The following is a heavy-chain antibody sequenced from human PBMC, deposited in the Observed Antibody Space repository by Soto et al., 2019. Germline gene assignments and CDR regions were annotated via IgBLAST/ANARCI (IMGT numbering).Heavy chain of an antibody. D-gene: IGHD3-10*02. V-gene: IGHV3-30-3*01. Sequence: QVQLVESGGCVIQPGRSLTLSCAASGFTFSRFSMHWVRQAPGKGLAWVAVISYDGSNTHYAESVKGRFNISRDDSKNTVYLQMNNLRGEDSAVYYCARDHGMFLSYYYYGMDVWGQGTTATVSS. CDR3: ARDHGMFLSYYYYGMDV. CDR2: ISYDGSNT. CDR1: GFTFSRFS. J-gene: IGHJ6*02.